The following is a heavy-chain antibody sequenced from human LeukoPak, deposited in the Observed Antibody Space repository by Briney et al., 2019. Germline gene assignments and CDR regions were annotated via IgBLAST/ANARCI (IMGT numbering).Heavy chain of an antibody. CDR1: GFTFDDYA. J-gene: IGHJ4*02. Sequence: AGRSLRLSCAVSGFTFDDYAMHWVRQVPGKGLEWVSGINWNSDSIGYADSVKGRFTTSRDNAKNSLYLQMNSLRAEDTAFYYCAINGGGDSGYGNFDYWGQGTLVTASS. CDR2: INWNSDSI. D-gene: IGHD5-12*01. V-gene: IGHV3-9*01. CDR3: AINGGGDSGYGNFDY.